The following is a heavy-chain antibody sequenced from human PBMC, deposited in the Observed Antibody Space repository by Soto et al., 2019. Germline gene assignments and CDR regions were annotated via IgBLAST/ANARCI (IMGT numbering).Heavy chain of an antibody. CDR2: IYYSGST. CDR1: GGSISSYY. Sequence: SETLSLTCTVSGGSISSYYWSWIRQPPGKGLEWIGYIYYSGSTNYNPSLKSRVTISVDTSKNQFSLKLSSVTAADTAVYYCAREPPYSNYRKPLVHYYYYGIDVWGQGTTVTVSS. J-gene: IGHJ6*02. D-gene: IGHD4-4*01. CDR3: AREPPYSNYRKPLVHYYYYGIDV. V-gene: IGHV4-59*01.